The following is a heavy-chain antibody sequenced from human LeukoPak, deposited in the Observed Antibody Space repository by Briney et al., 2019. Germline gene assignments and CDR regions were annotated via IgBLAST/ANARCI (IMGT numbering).Heavy chain of an antibody. D-gene: IGHD3-22*01. CDR2: INHSGST. J-gene: IGHJ5*02. CDR3: ARVAGGWLLTYNWFDP. Sequence: SGTLSLTCAVYGGSFSGYYWSWIRQPPGKGLEWIGEINHSGSTNYNPSLKSRVTISVDTSENQFSLKLSSVTAADTAVYYCARVAGGWLLTYNWFDPWGQGTLVTVSS. CDR1: GGSFSGYY. V-gene: IGHV4-34*01.